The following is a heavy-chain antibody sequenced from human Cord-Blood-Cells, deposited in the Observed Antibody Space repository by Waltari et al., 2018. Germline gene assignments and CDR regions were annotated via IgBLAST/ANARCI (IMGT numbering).Heavy chain of an antibody. CDR3: ATLGTGDY. CDR2: SYYSGST. D-gene: IGHD7-27*01. V-gene: IGHV4-39*01. Sequence: QLQLQESGPGLVKTSETLSLPCTVSGGSISSSSYYWGWIRQPPGKGLEWIGSSYYSGSTYYNPSLKSRVTISVDTSKNQFSLKLSSVTAADTAVYYCATLGTGDYWGQGTLVTVSS. CDR1: GGSISSSSYY. J-gene: IGHJ4*02.